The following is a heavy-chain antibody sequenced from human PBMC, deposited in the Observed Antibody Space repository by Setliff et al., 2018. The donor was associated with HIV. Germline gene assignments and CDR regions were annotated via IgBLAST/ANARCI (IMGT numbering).Heavy chain of an antibody. CDR1: GGSISIISYY. V-gene: IGHV4-39*01. D-gene: IGHD2-2*01. CDR2: IYYSGST. Sequence: SETLSLTCTVSGGSISIISYYWGWIRQPPGKGLEYIGSIYYSGSTYYNPSLKSRVTISVDTSKNQFSLNLSSVTAADTAVYYCARVDCSGTSCYRGSYYYMDVWGKGTTVTVSS. J-gene: IGHJ6*03. CDR3: ARVDCSGTSCYRGSYYYMDV.